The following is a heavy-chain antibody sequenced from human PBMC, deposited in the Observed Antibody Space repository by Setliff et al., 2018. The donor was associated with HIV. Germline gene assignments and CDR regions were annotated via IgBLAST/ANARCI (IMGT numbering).Heavy chain of an antibody. CDR1: GYTFTTYG. Sequence: ASVKVSCKASGYTFTTYGVNWVRQAPGQGLEWMGWINSYNGNTKFAQKFQGRVTMTTDTSTTTAFMELRSLKADDTGIYYCSRSGVPPYYYYGMDVWGQGTTVTASS. D-gene: IGHD3-10*01. J-gene: IGHJ6*02. V-gene: IGHV1-18*04. CDR2: INSYNGNT. CDR3: SRSGVPPYYYYGMDV.